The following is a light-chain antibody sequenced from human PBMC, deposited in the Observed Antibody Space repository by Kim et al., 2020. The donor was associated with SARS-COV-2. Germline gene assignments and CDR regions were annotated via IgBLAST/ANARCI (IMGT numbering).Light chain of an antibody. J-gene: IGKJ1*01. CDR1: QSMSSNF. CDR3: QQSGNARWT. CDR2: AAS. Sequence: SPGERATHSCRASQSMSSNFLAWYQQKPGQAPRLLIYAASKRATGIPDRFSGSGSGTDFTLTISRLDPEDFAVYYCQQSGNARWTFGQGTKVDIK. V-gene: IGKV3-20*01.